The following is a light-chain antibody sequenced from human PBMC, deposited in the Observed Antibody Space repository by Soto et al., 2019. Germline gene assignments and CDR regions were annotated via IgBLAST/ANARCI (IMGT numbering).Light chain of an antibody. CDR2: RNN. Sequence: QAVVTQPPSASGTPGQRVTISCSGSSSNIGSNYVYWYHQLPGTAPKLVIYRNNQRRSGVPDRISGSKSGTSASLAICGLRSEDEADYYCAAWDDRLSGLVFGRGTKLTVL. CDR3: AAWDDRLSGLV. J-gene: IGLJ2*01. CDR1: SSNIGSNY. V-gene: IGLV1-47*01.